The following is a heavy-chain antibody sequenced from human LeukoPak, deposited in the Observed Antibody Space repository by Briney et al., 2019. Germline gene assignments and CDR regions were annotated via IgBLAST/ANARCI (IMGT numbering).Heavy chain of an antibody. V-gene: IGHV1-2*06. CDR2: INPNSGGT. CDR3: TRESGSYHGNDY. Sequence: VKVSCKASGYTFTGYYIHWVRQAPGQGLEWMGRINPNSGGTNYAQKFQGRVTMTGDTSISTAYMELSSLRSDDTAVYYCTRESGSYHGNDYWGQGTLVTVSS. J-gene: IGHJ4*02. CDR1: GYTFTGYY. D-gene: IGHD1-26*01.